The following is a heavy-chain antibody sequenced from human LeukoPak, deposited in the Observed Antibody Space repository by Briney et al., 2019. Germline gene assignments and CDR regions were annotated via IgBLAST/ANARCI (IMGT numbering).Heavy chain of an antibody. D-gene: IGHD3-16*01. J-gene: IGHJ4*02. Sequence: GASVKVSCKASGGVFTTYAISWVRQAPGQGLEWMGGIIPIFGTANYAQKFQGRVTITADESTSTAYMELSSLRSEDTAVYYCARDRPPGEYYYWGQGTLVTVSS. CDR1: GGVFTTYA. V-gene: IGHV1-69*13. CDR3: ARDRPPGEYYY. CDR2: IIPIFGTA.